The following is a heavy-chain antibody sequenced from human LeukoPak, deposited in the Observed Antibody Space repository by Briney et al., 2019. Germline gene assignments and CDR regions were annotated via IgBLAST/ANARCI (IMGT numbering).Heavy chain of an antibody. V-gene: IGHV4-4*07. CDR2: IYTSGST. J-gene: IGHJ3*02. Sequence: SETLSLTCTLSGDSIRNYYWSWIRQSAGKGMEWIGRIYTSGSTNYNPSLKSRVTISVDTSKNQFSLKLSSVTAADTAVYYCAREYCSSTSYYDAFDIWGQGTMVTVSS. CDR1: GDSIRNYY. CDR3: AREYCSSTSYYDAFDI. D-gene: IGHD2-2*01.